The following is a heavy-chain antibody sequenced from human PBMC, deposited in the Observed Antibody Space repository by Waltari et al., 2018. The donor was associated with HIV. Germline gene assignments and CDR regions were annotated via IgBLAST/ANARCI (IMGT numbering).Heavy chain of an antibody. CDR3: ACGYDYVWGSYRRGWFDP. V-gene: IGHV4-59*01. Sequence: QVQLQESGPGLVKPSETLSLTCTVSGGSISSYYWSWIRQPQGKGLEWIGYIYYSGSTNYNPSLKSRVTISVDTSKNQFSLKLSSVTAADTAVYYCACGYDYVWGSYRRGWFDPWGQGTLVTVSS. CDR1: GGSISSYY. J-gene: IGHJ5*02. D-gene: IGHD3-16*02. CDR2: IYYSGST.